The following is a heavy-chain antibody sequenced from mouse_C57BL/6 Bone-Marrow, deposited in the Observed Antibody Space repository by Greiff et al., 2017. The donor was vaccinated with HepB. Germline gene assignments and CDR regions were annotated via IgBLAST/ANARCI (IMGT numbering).Heavy chain of an antibody. CDR3: ARGRGIVKSYFDD. D-gene: IGHD2-5*01. Sequence: VQLVESGAELARPGASVKLSCKASGYTFTSYGISWVKQRTGQGLEWIGEMYPRSGNTYYNEKFKGKATLTADKSSSTAYMELRSLTSEDSAVYFCARGRGIVKSYFDDWGQGTTLTVSS. CDR1: GYTFTSYG. CDR2: MYPRSGNT. J-gene: IGHJ2*01. V-gene: IGHV1-81*01.